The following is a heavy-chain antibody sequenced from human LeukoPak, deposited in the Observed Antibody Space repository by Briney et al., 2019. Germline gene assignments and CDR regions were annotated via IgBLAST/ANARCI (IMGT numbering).Heavy chain of an antibody. V-gene: IGHV3-21*01. Sequence: GGSLRLSCAASGFTFSTYAMNWVRQAPGEGLKWVSCITGDSADIYYADSVKGRFTISRDNAKNSLYLQMNSLRAEDTAVYYCARYGVSSSTSYNDFWGQGTLVTVSS. CDR1: GFTFSTYA. D-gene: IGHD2-2*01. CDR2: ITGDSADI. CDR3: ARYGVSSSTSYNDF. J-gene: IGHJ4*02.